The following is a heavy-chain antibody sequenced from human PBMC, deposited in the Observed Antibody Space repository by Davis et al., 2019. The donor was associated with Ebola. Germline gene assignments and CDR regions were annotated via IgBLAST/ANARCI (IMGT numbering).Heavy chain of an antibody. V-gene: IGHV4-34*01. CDR3: ARGHLARVVYAIYYFDY. Sequence: PSETLSLTCAVYGGSFSGYYWSWIRQPPGKGLEWIGEINHSGSTNYNPSLKSRVTISVDTSKNQFSLKLSSVTAADTAVYYCARGHLARVVYAIYYFDYWGQGTLVTVSS. J-gene: IGHJ4*02. CDR1: GGSFSGYY. D-gene: IGHD2-8*02. CDR2: INHSGST.